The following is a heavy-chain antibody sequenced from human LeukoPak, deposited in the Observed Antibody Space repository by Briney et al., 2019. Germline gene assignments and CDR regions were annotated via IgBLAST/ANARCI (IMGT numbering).Heavy chain of an antibody. D-gene: IGHD3-22*01. CDR1: GFTFSSYG. J-gene: IGHJ3*01. CDR2: ISGSGGST. V-gene: IGHV3-23*01. Sequence: GGSLRLSCAASGFTFSSYGMSWVRQAPGKGLEWVSAISGSGGSTYYADSVKGRFTISRDNSKNTLYLQMNSLRAEDTAVYYCAKVRMITMIAYDAFDVWGQGTMVTVSS. CDR3: AKVRMITMIAYDAFDV.